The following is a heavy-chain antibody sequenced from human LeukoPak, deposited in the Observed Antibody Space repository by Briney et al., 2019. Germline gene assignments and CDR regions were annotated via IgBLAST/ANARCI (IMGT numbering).Heavy chain of an antibody. Sequence: SVKGSCKTSGGTLSNHAINWVRQAPGQGLEWVGGFIPVFGRAIYAQKFQGRVTITTDESASTAYMELSALTSDDTAVYYCARGRRDPGAGAGVDYYYFYMDVWGKGTTVTVSS. J-gene: IGHJ6*03. D-gene: IGHD6-19*01. CDR3: ARGRRDPGAGAGVDYYYFYMDV. CDR1: GGTLSNHA. CDR2: FIPVFGRA. V-gene: IGHV1-69*05.